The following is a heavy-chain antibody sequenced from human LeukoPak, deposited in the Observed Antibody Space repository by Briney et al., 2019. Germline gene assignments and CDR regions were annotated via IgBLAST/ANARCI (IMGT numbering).Heavy chain of an antibody. CDR3: ARVYYDFWSGTTDYFDY. J-gene: IGHJ4*02. Sequence: GGSLRLSCAASGFTFSSYSMNWVRQAPGKWLEWVSSISSSSSYINYADSVKGRFTISRDNAKNSLYLQMNSLRAEDTAVYYCARVYYDFWSGTTDYFDYWGQGTLVTVSS. CDR2: ISSSSSYI. CDR1: GFTFSSYS. D-gene: IGHD3-3*01. V-gene: IGHV3-21*01.